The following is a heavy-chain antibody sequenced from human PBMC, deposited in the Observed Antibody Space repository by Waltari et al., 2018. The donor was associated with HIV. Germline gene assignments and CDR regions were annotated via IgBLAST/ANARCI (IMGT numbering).Heavy chain of an antibody. CDR2: IKQDGSEK. J-gene: IGHJ4*02. CDR3: ARRGYYYDSSGYYYAVDY. V-gene: IGHV3-7*04. D-gene: IGHD3-22*01. Sequence: EVQLVESGGGLVQPGGSLRLSCAASGFTFSSYWMSWVRQAPGKGLEWVANIKQDGSEKYYVDSVKGRFTISRDNAKNSLYLQMNSLRAEDTAVYYCARRGYYYDSSGYYYAVDYWGQGTLVTVSS. CDR1: GFTFSSYW.